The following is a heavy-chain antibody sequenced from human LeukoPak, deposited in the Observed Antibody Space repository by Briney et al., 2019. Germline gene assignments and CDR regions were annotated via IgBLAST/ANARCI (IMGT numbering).Heavy chain of an antibody. V-gene: IGHV1-2*02. CDR1: GYTFTGYY. D-gene: IGHD4-17*01. J-gene: IGHJ6*03. Sequence: ASVKVSCKASGYTFTGYYMHWVRQAPGQGLEWMGWINPSSGGTNYAQKFQGRVTKTRDTSISTAYMELSRLRSDDTAVYYCATLGTYGDYDFYYYYYMDVWGKGTTVTVSS. CDR2: INPSSGGT. CDR3: ATLGTYGDYDFYYYYYMDV.